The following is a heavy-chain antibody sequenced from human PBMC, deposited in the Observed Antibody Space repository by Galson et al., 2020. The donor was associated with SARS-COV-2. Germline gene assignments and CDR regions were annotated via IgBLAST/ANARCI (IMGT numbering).Heavy chain of an antibody. J-gene: IGHJ4*02. CDR1: GFSVGDNF. V-gene: IGHV3-53*01. D-gene: IGHD3-22*01. CDR2: IYVGGST. Sequence: GGSLRLSCAASGFSVGDNFMTWVRQAPGKGMEWVSLIYVGGSTHYADSVEGRFTISRDNSENILYLQMNNLRTEDTAVYYCAKGSGIYYFGGQGTLVTVSS. CDR3: AKGSGIYYF.